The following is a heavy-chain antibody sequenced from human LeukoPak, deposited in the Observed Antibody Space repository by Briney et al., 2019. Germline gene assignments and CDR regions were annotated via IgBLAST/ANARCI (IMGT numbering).Heavy chain of an antibody. CDR3: ARKGYSSYYYYGMDV. D-gene: IGHD5-18*01. Sequence: SETLSLTCAVSGGSISSSNWWSWVRQPPGKGLEWIGEIYHSGSTNYNPSLKSRVTISVDKSKNQFSLKLSSVTAADTAVYYCARKGYSSYYYYGMDVWGQGTTVTVSS. CDR2: IYHSGST. V-gene: IGHV4-4*02. CDR1: GGSISSSNW. J-gene: IGHJ6*02.